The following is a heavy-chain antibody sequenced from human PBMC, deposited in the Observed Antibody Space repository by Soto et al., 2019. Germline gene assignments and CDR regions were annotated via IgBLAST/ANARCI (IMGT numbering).Heavy chain of an antibody. J-gene: IGHJ4*02. CDR2: IKGDGSEK. D-gene: IGHD4-4*01. Sequence: GGSLRLSCAASGFTFSTYWMSWVRQAPGKGPEWVANIKGDGSEKNYGDSVKGRFTVSRDNAKNSLYLQMNSLGVEDTAVYYCARAYSYSYYWGQGAQVTVSS. CDR3: ARAYSYSYY. V-gene: IGHV3-7*04. CDR1: GFTFSTYW.